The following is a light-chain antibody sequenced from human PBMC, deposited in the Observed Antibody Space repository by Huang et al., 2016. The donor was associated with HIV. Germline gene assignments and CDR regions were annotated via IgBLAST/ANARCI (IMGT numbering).Light chain of an antibody. V-gene: IGKV4-1*01. CDR3: QQYFNPPVT. Sequence: DIVMTQSPDSLAVSLGERATINCKSSQSVLSGNNKNYLAWFQQKSGQPPKLLIYWASTRESGVPDRFSGSGSRTDFTLTINNLQPEDAAVYYCQQYFNPPVTFGPGTKVHVK. CDR2: WAS. J-gene: IGKJ3*01. CDR1: QSVLSGNNKNY.